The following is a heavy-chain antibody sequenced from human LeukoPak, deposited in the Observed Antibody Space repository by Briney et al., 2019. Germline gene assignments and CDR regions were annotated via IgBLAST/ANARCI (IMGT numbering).Heavy chain of an antibody. CDR2: IYDSGST. V-gene: IGHV4-30-4*08. D-gene: IGHD1-1*01. CDR1: GGSISGSSYY. J-gene: IGHJ4*02. CDR3: ARDGLERNFDY. Sequence: SETLSLTCTVSGGSISGSSYYWGWIRQPPGKGLEWIGYIYDSGSTYYNPSLKSRITISVDTSENRFSLKLSSVTATDTAVYYCARDGLERNFDYWGQGTLVTVSS.